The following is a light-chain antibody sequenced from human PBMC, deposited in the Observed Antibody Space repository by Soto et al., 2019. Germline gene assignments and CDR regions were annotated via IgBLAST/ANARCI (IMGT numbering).Light chain of an antibody. CDR1: QTVSSNY. CDR3: QQYGSSQS. Sequence: EIVLTQSPGTLSLSPGERATLSCRASQTVSSNYLAWYQQKPGQAPRLLIYGASSRATGIPDRFSGSGSGPAFTLTISRLEPEDFAVYYCQQYGSSQSFGQGTKVEIK. V-gene: IGKV3-20*01. J-gene: IGKJ1*01. CDR2: GAS.